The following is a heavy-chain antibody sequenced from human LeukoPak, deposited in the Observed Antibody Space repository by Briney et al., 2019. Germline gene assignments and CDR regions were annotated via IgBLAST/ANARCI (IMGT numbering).Heavy chain of an antibody. CDR2: INPNSGGT. V-gene: IGHV1-2*02. J-gene: IGHJ4*02. CDR3: ARGLRYYDSSHSYYFDY. D-gene: IGHD3-22*01. CDR1: GYTFTGYY. Sequence: GASVKVSCKASGYTFTGYYMHWVRQAPGQGLEWMGWINPNSGGTNYAQKFQGRVTMTRDTSISTAYMELSRLRSDDTAVCYCARGLRYYDSSHSYYFDYWGQGTLVTVSS.